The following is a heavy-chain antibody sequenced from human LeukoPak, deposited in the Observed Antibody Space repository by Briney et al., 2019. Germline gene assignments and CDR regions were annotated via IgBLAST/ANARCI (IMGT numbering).Heavy chain of an antibody. D-gene: IGHD3-3*01. V-gene: IGHV3-21*01. CDR1: GFTFSRYS. J-gene: IGHJ4*02. CDR3: ARDRNTDFWSGYYTNYFDY. Sequence: GGSLRLSCAASGFTFSRYSMNWVRQAPGKGLEWVSSISISSNYIYYADSVKGRFTISRDNAKNSLYLQMNSLRAEDTAVYYCARDRNTDFWSGYYTNYFDYWGQGALVTVSS. CDR2: ISISSNYI.